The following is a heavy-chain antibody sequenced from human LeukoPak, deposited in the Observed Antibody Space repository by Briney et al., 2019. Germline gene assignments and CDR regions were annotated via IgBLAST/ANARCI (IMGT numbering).Heavy chain of an antibody. Sequence: GGSLRLSCAASGFTFSSYAMSWVRQAPGKGLEWVSGLSGSGGSTDYADSVKGRFTVSRDNSKNTLFLQMNSLRAEDTAIYYWAKDRDYGPADYGGQGPLAPVPS. CDR2: LSGSGGST. CDR1: GFTFSSYA. D-gene: IGHD4/OR15-4a*01. CDR3: AKDRDYGPADY. V-gene: IGHV3-23*01. J-gene: IGHJ4*02.